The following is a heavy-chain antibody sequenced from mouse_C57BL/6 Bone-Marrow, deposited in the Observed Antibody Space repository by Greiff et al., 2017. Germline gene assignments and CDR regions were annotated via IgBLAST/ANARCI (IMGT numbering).Heavy chain of an antibody. CDR3: ASRSYSNLSYAMDY. CDR1: GYTFTSYW. D-gene: IGHD2-5*01. CDR2: IHPNSGST. V-gene: IGHV1-64*01. Sequence: VQLQQSGAELVKPGASVKLSCKASGYTFTSYWMHWVKQRPGQGREWIGMIHPNSGSTNYNEKFKSKATLTVDKSSSTAYMQLSSLTSEDSAVYYCASRSYSNLSYAMDYWGQGTSVTVSS. J-gene: IGHJ4*01.